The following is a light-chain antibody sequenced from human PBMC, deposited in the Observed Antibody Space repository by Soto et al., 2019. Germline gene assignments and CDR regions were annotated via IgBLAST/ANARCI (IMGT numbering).Light chain of an antibody. CDR1: SSDVGGYNY. V-gene: IGLV2-8*01. J-gene: IGLJ1*01. CDR2: EVR. CDR3: SSYAGSNNLDV. Sequence: SVLTQPPSASGSPGQSVNISCTGTSSDVGGYNYVSWYQQHPGKAPKIMIYEVRKRPSGVPDPFSGSKSGNTASLTVSGLQAENKADYYCSSYAGSNNLDVFGTGTKVTAL.